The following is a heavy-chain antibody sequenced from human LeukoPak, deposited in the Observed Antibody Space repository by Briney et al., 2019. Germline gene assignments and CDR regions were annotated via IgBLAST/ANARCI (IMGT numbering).Heavy chain of an antibody. CDR3: AKGASFYYDSSGDY. D-gene: IGHD3-22*01. CDR1: GFTFSSYA. Sequence: GGSLRLSCAASGFTFSSYAMSWVRQAPGKGLEWVSAISGSGGSTYYADSVKGRFTISGDNSKNTLYLQMNSLRAEDTAVYYCAKGASFYYDSSGDYWGQGTLVTVSS. J-gene: IGHJ4*02. V-gene: IGHV3-23*01. CDR2: ISGSGGST.